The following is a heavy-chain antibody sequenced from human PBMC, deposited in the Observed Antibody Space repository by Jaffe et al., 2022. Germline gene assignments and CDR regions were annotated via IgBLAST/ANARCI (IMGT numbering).Heavy chain of an antibody. V-gene: IGHV3-21*01. Sequence: EVQLVESGGGLVKPGGSLRLSCAASGFTFSSYSMNWVRQAPGKGLEWVSSISSSSSYIYYADSVKGRFTISRDNAKNSLYLQMNSLRAEDTAVYYCARDAGYSSGWYPNDAFDIWGQGTMVTVSS. D-gene: IGHD6-19*01. J-gene: IGHJ3*02. CDR2: ISSSSSYI. CDR3: ARDAGYSSGWYPNDAFDI. CDR1: GFTFSSYS.